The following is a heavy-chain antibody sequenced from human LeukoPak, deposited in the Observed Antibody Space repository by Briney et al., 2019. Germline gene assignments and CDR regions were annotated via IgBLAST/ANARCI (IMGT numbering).Heavy chain of an antibody. D-gene: IGHD6-6*01. V-gene: IGHV3-23*01. CDR1: GFTFSNYA. J-gene: IGHJ4*02. CDR2: LTASGGDT. Sequence: GGSLRLSCAASGFTFSNYAMAWARRLPGRGLNCFSALTASGGDTYHADSVKGRFTISRDNSKNTLYLQMNNLRVEDTALYYCAKGSSSSRPYYFDYWGQGTLVTVSS. CDR3: AKGSSSSRPYYFDY.